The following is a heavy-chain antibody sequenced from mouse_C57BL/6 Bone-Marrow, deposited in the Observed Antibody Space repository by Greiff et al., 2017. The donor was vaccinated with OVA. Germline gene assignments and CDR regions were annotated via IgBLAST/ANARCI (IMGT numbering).Heavy chain of an antibody. J-gene: IGHJ4*01. CDR1: GFTFSDFY. CDR3: ARKDYYGRGFMDY. Sequence: EVKVVESGGGLVQSGRSLRLSCATSGFTFSDFYMEWVRQAPGKGLEWIAASRNKANDYTTEYSASVTGRFIVSRDTSQSILYLQMNALRAEDTAIYYCARKDYYGRGFMDYWGQGTSVTVSS. D-gene: IGHD1-1*01. CDR2: SRNKANDYTT. V-gene: IGHV7-1*01.